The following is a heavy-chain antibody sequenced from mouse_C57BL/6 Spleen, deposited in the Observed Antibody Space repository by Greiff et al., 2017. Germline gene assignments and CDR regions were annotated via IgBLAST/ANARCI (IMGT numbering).Heavy chain of an antibody. CDR3: AKKITGTADD. CDR1: GYTFTDYN. J-gene: IGHJ2*01. Sequence: VQLQQSGPELVKPGASVKMSCKASGYTFTDYNMHWVKQSHGKSLEWIGYINPNNGGTSYNQKFKGKATFTVNKSSSTAYMELRSLTSEDSAVYYWAKKITGTADDWGQGTTLTVAS. V-gene: IGHV1-22*01. CDR2: INPNNGGT. D-gene: IGHD4-1*01.